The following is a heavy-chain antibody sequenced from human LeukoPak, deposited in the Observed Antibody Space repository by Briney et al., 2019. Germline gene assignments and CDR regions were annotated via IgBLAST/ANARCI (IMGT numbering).Heavy chain of an antibody. CDR2: INPNSGGT. J-gene: IGHJ4*02. Sequence: ASVKVSCKASGGTFSSYAISWVRQAPGQGLEWMGWINPNSGGTNYAQKFQGRVTMTRDTSISTAYMELSRLRSDDTAVYYCARVDFWSGSIDYWGQGTLVTVSS. D-gene: IGHD3-3*01. CDR3: ARVDFWSGSIDY. CDR1: GGTFSSYA. V-gene: IGHV1-2*02.